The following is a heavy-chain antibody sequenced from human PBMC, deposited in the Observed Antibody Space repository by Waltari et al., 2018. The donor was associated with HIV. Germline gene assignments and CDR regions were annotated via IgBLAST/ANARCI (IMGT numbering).Heavy chain of an antibody. CDR1: DGSLSGYY. Sequence: QVQLQQWGTGLLKSSETLSLPCAVYDGSLSGYYWAWIRQPPGKGLEWIGEVSHSGSTKYNPSLKTRVTLSVDTSKNQFSLTMRLLTAADTAVYFCARYSGRSTKDWFDPWGQGTLVSVSS. J-gene: IGHJ5*02. CDR3: ARYSGRSTKDWFDP. D-gene: IGHD1-26*01. V-gene: IGHV4-34*02. CDR2: VSHSGST.